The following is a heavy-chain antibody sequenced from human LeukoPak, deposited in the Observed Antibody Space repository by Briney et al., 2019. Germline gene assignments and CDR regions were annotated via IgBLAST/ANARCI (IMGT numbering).Heavy chain of an antibody. J-gene: IGHJ4*02. CDR2: ISYDGSNK. Sequence: PGGSLRLSCAASGFTFSSYAMHWVRQAPGKGLEWVAVISYDGSNKYYADSVKGRFTISRDNSKNTLYLQMNSLRAEDTAVYYCARAIAVAGLYSDYWGQGTLVTVSS. CDR1: GFTFSSYA. CDR3: ARAIAVAGLYSDY. V-gene: IGHV3-30-3*01. D-gene: IGHD6-19*01.